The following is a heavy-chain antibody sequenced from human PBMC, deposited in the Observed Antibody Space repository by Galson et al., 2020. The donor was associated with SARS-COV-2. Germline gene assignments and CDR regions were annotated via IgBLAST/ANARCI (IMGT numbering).Heavy chain of an antibody. V-gene: IGHV3-30*04. CDR2: ISYDGSNK. Sequence: GGSLRLSCAASGFTFSSYAMHWVRQAPGKGLEWVAVISYDGSNKYYADSVKGRFTISRDNSKNTLYLQMNSLRAEDTAVYYCARPVSGSYLGYFDYWGQGTLVTVSS. CDR1: GFTFSSYA. D-gene: IGHD1-26*01. J-gene: IGHJ4*02. CDR3: ARPVSGSYLGYFDY.